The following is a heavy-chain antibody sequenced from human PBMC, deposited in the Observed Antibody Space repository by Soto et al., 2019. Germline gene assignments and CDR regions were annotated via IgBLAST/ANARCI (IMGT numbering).Heavy chain of an antibody. CDR2: INGANGNT. D-gene: IGHD1-1*01. J-gene: IGHJ6*02. CDR3: ARGKGMEENYYYHGMDV. CDR1: GYSFSTYS. Sequence: QVQVVQSGAEVKKPGASVKVSCKASGYSFSTYSMHWVRQAPGHGLEWLGWINGANGNTRYSQKFKDRVSISRDTPARKGYMEASRLRSEDTALYYCARGKGMEENYYYHGMDVWGPGTTVIVSS. V-gene: IGHV1-3*01.